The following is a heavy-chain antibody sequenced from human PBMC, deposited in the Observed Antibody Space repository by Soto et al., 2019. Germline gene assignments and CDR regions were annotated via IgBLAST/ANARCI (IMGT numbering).Heavy chain of an antibody. D-gene: IGHD2-15*01. CDR3: ARCGGTAIWCFDI. Sequence: QVRLQQWGAGLLKPSETLSLTCAVYGASFTGYYWTWLRQSPGKGLEWIGEVSHSGTAKYNPSLKCRFTISLDPSKSHFSLGLTPVTAADTAVDYCARCGGTAIWCFDIWGRGTSVSVSA. J-gene: IGHJ2*01. CDR2: VSHSGTA. CDR1: GASFTGYY. V-gene: IGHV4-34*01.